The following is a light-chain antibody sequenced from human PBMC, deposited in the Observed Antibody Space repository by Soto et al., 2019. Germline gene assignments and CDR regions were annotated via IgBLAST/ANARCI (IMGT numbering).Light chain of an antibody. CDR2: EAS. Sequence: DIQLAQSPSTLSASVGDRITITCRATQSINWLAWYQQKPGKAPKLLIFEASRLESGGPSRFSGSGSGTEFTLPISSRQHVDFGTYYGQHYDTYSPMWTFGQGTKVDVK. V-gene: IGKV1-5*03. J-gene: IGKJ1*01. CDR1: QSINW. CDR3: QHYDTYSPMWT.